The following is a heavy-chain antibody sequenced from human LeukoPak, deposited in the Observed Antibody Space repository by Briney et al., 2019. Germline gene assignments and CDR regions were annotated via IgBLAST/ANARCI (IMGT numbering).Heavy chain of an antibody. Sequence: PSETLSLTCAVYGGSFSGYYWSWIRQPPGKGLEWIGYIYYSGSTNYNPSLKSRVTISVDTSKNQFSLKLSSVTAAGTAVYYCARDRSSTSCFDYWGQGTLVTVSS. D-gene: IGHD2-2*01. J-gene: IGHJ4*02. CDR1: GGSFSGYY. CDR2: IYYSGST. V-gene: IGHV4-59*01. CDR3: ARDRSSTSCFDY.